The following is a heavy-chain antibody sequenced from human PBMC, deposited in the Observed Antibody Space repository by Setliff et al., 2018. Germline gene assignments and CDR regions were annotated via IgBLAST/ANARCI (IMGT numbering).Heavy chain of an antibody. CDR1: GYTLTNYY. CDR2: INPSGGLT. J-gene: IGHJ3*02. D-gene: IGHD3-3*01. CDR3: ARDRYYNSWSGTSITAPHDAFDI. V-gene: IGHV1-46*03. Sequence: RASVKVSCKASGYTLTNYYMHWVRQAPGQGLEWMGIINPSGGLTRYAQKFQGRVTMTRDKSTSTVYMEVSSLRSEDTAVYYCARDRYYNSWSGTSITAPHDAFDIWGQGTMVTVSS.